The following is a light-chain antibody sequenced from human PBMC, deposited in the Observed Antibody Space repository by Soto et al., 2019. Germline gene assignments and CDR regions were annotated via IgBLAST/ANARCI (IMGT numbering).Light chain of an antibody. CDR1: QSINNW. CDR3: QQYNLYWT. CDR2: DAS. V-gene: IGKV1-5*01. Sequence: DIQMTQSPSTLSASIGDRVTITCRASQSINNWLAWYQQKPGKAPKLLIYDASSLQGGVPSRFSGSGSGTEFTLTISSLQPDDLATYYCQQYNLYWTFGQGTKVEIK. J-gene: IGKJ1*01.